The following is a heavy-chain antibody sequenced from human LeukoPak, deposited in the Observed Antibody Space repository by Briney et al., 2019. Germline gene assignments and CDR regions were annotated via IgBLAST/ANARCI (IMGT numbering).Heavy chain of an antibody. V-gene: IGHV3-23*01. CDR1: GFTFSSYA. Sequence: GRSLRLSCAASGFTFSSYAMSWVRQAPGKGLEWVSAISGSGGSTYYADSVKGRFTISRDNSKNTLYLQMSSLRAEDTAVYYCAASPESIAVAGWGQGTLVTVSS. D-gene: IGHD6-19*01. J-gene: IGHJ4*02. CDR2: ISGSGGST. CDR3: AASPESIAVAG.